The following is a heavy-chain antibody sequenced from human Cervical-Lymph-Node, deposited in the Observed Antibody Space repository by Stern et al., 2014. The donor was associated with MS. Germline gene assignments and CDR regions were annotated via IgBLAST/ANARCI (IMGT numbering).Heavy chain of an antibody. CDR2: ISFRHTE. V-gene: IGHV3-48*01. Sequence: EVQLEESGGGLVQPGGSLRLSCAGSGFNFSNYSINWVRQTPGQGLEWISSISFRHTEYYADSVKGRFTISRDNVKNLLFLQMNSLRGEDTAVYYCATLDCWGPGTLVTVSS. D-gene: IGHD2-21*02. J-gene: IGHJ1*01. CDR3: ATLDC. CDR1: GFNFSNYS.